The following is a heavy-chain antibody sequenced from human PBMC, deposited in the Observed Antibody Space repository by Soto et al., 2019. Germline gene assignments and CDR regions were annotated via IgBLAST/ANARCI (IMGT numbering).Heavy chain of an antibody. V-gene: IGHV1-18*01. CDR1: GYTFXSYV. CDR2: ISAYNGNT. J-gene: IGHJ6*03. CDR3: ARVVSYCSGGSCYPEGTYYYYYMDV. Sequence: ASVKVYCKASGYTFXSYVISCLRMANGQGLEWMGCISAYNGNTNYAQKLQGRVTMTTDTSTSTAYMELRSLRSDDTAVYYCARVVSYCSGGSCYPEGTYYYYYMDVWGKGTTVTVSS. D-gene: IGHD2-15*01.